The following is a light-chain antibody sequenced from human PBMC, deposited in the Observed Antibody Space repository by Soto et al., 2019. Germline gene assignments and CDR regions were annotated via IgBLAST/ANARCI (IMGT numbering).Light chain of an antibody. Sequence: EIVLTQSPDTLSLSPGERATLSRRASQSVSSYLAWYQQKTDQAPRLFIYDASDRATGIPARFSGSGYGTDFNLTISSLETEDFAVYYCQQRSNWPITFGQGTRLEIK. V-gene: IGKV3-11*01. CDR1: QSVSSY. CDR2: DAS. J-gene: IGKJ5*01. CDR3: QQRSNWPIT.